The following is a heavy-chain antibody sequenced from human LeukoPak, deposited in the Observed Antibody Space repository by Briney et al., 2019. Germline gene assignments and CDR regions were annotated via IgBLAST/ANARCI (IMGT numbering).Heavy chain of an antibody. CDR3: ARAMVRGVAQDDAFDI. Sequence: ASVKVSCKASGYTFTGYYMHWVRQAPGQGLEWMGIINPSGGSTSYAQKFQGRVTMTRDMSTSTVYMELSSLRSEDMAVYYCARAMVRGVAQDDAFDIWGQGTMVTVSS. D-gene: IGHD3-10*01. J-gene: IGHJ3*02. CDR2: INPSGGST. V-gene: IGHV1-46*01. CDR1: GYTFTGYY.